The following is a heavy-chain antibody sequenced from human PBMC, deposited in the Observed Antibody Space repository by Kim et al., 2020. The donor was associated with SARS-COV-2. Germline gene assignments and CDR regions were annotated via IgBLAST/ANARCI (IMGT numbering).Heavy chain of an antibody. CDR3: ARGDVLLWFGEQVDP. D-gene: IGHD3-10*01. CDR1: GYTFTSYA. Sequence: ASVKVSCKASGYTFTSYAMHWVRQAPGQRLEWMGWINAGNGNTKYSQKFQGRVTITRDTSASTAYMELSSLRSEDTAVYYCARGDVLLWFGEQVDPWGQGTLVTVSS. J-gene: IGHJ5*02. CDR2: INAGNGNT. V-gene: IGHV1-3*01.